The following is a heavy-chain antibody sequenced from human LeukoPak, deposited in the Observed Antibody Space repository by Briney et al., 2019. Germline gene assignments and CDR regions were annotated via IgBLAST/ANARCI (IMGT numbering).Heavy chain of an antibody. CDR1: GFTFSDFP. Sequence: GGSLRLSCAASGFTFSDFPMIWVRQAPGKGLEWVSSIFPSSDEIHYADSVKGRFTISRDNSKNTLYLQMNSLTADDTAIYYCGKATGTLGNWGQGTLVTVSS. CDR2: IFPSSDEI. CDR3: GKATGTLGN. D-gene: IGHD1-1*01. V-gene: IGHV3-23*01. J-gene: IGHJ4*02.